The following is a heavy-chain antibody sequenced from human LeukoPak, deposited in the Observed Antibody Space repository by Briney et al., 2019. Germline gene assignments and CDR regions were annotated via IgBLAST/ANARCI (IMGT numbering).Heavy chain of an antibody. J-gene: IGHJ2*01. D-gene: IGHD3-10*02. CDR1: GFTFSTYS. V-gene: IGHV3-21*01. CDR3: ARGDVPHRYFDL. Sequence: GGSLRLSCAASGFTFSTYSMSWIRQAPGKGLEWVSSINSDSNYIYNADSEKGRFTISRDNAKSSLYLQMNSLRAADTAVYFCARGDVPHRYFDLWGRGTLVTVSS. CDR2: INSDSNYI.